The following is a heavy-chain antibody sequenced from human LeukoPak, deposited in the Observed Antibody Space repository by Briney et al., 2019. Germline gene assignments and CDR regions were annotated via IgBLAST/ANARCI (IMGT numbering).Heavy chain of an antibody. J-gene: IGHJ6*02. D-gene: IGHD2-8*02. CDR2: ISSRGTTI. CDR3: ARDLHYWVAMDV. V-gene: IGHV3-48*03. Sequence: PGGSLRLSCAVSGFTFSSYEMNWVRQAPGKGLEWVSYISSRGTTIYYVDSVKGRFTISRDNAKNSLYLQMNSLRAEDTALYYCARDLHYWVAMDVWGQGTTVTVS. CDR1: GFTFSSYE.